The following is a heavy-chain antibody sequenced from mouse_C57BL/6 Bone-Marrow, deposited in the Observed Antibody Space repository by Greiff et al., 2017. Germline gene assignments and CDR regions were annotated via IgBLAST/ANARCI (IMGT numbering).Heavy chain of an antibody. V-gene: IGHV5-17*01. J-gene: IGHJ3*01. D-gene: IGHD2-5*01. CDR1: GFTFSDYG. Sequence: EVKLVESGGGLVKPGGSLKLSCAASGFTFSDYGMHWVRPAPEKGLEWVAYISSGSSTIYYADTVKGRFTISRDNAKNTLFLQMTSLRSEDTAMXYCARGYSNYFAWFAYWGQGTLVTVSA. CDR2: ISSGSSTI. CDR3: ARGYSNYFAWFAY.